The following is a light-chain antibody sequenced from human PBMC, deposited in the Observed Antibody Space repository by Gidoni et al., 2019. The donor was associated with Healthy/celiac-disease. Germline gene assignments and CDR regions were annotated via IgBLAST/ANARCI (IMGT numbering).Light chain of an antibody. V-gene: IGKV3-20*01. J-gene: IGKJ2*01. CDR1: QSVYSY. Sequence: DIVLTQSPGTLSLYPGESATLSCRASQSVYSYLSWYQHKPGQPPRLLLYGASSRAPDIPDRFSGSVSGTDFTLTISLLDPEDFSLYYCQQYGSLPETFGQGTKLEIK. CDR2: GAS. CDR3: QQYGSLPET.